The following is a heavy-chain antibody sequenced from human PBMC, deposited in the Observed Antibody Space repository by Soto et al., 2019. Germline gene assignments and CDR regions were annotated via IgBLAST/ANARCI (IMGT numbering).Heavy chain of an antibody. J-gene: IGHJ4*02. CDR1: GYAFSGYY. D-gene: IGHD5-12*01. Sequence: ASVKVSCKASGYAFSGYYIHWVRQAPGQGLEWMGWVNPNSGDTDYAQKFQGRVTMTRDTSITSAYLDLTRLRSDDTATYFCARANSGDDDAFDYWGQGTPVTVSS. CDR2: VNPNSGDT. CDR3: ARANSGDDDAFDY. V-gene: IGHV1-2*02.